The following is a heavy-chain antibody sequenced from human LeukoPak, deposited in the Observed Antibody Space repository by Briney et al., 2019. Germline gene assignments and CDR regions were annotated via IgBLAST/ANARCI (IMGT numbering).Heavy chain of an antibody. Sequence: ASVTVSCKASGYTFTRYYMHWVRQAPAQGLEWMGIINPSGGNTRYAQKFQDRVHMTRDMSTSTVYMELSSLRSQDTAVYYCARGIGTLHDYWGQGPLVTVSS. J-gene: IGHJ4*02. D-gene: IGHD6-13*01. CDR1: GYTFTRYY. CDR3: ARGIGTLHDY. V-gene: IGHV1-46*01. CDR2: INPSGGNT.